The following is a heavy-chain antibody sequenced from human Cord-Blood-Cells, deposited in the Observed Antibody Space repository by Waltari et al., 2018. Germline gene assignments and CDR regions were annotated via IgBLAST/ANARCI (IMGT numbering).Heavy chain of an antibody. J-gene: IGHJ3*02. CDR3: ARASNYYDSSGYPRFRDAFDI. CDR1: GGTFSTPA. D-gene: IGHD3-22*01. CDR2: IIPIFGTA. Sequence: QVQLVQSGAEVKKPGSSVEVSCKASGGTFSTPAISWVRQAPGQGLEWMGGIIPIFGTANYAQKFQGRVTITADESTSTAYMELSSLRSEDTAVYYCARASNYYDSSGYPRFRDAFDIWGQGTMVTVSS. V-gene: IGHV1-69*01.